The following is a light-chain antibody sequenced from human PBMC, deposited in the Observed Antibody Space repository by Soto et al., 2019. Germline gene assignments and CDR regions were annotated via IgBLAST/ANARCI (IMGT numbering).Light chain of an antibody. V-gene: IGLV1-40*01. Sequence: QSVLTQPPSVSGAPGQRVTISYTGSSSNIGAGYDVHWYQQLPGTAPKLLIYANSNRPSGVPDRFSGSKSGTSASLAITGLQAEDEADYYCCLYVGATTYVFGTGTKATVL. J-gene: IGLJ1*01. CDR1: SSNIGAGYD. CDR3: CLYVGATTYV. CDR2: ANS.